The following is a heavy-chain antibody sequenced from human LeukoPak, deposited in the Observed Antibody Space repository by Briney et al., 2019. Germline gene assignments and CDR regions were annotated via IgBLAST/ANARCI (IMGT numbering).Heavy chain of an antibody. CDR2: IFGNGDTT. D-gene: IGHD3-10*01. Sequence: GGSLRLSCAASGFSFSSYAMNWVRQAPGKGLEWVSIIFGNGDTTYYADSVKGRFTISRDNSKNTLYLLMNSLRAEDTAVYYCARVLSGRGSLYSYYYYMDVWGKGTTVTISS. J-gene: IGHJ6*03. CDR1: GFSFSSYA. V-gene: IGHV3-23*01. CDR3: ARVLSGRGSLYSYYYYMDV.